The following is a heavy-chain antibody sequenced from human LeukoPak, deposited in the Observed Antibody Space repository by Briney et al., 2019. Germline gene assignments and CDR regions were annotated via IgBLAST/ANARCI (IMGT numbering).Heavy chain of an antibody. CDR3: ARQISDYYYYYMDV. V-gene: IGHV4-39*01. Sequence: SETLSLTCTVSGGSIDTVAFYWGWVRQPPETGLEWIGTIYDSENEFHNPSLNTRVTISADTSKNQFSLKLNSVTAANTAIYYCARQISDYYYYYMDVWGEGITVTVTS. J-gene: IGHJ6*03. D-gene: IGHD2/OR15-2a*01. CDR1: GGSIDTVAFY. CDR2: IYDSENE.